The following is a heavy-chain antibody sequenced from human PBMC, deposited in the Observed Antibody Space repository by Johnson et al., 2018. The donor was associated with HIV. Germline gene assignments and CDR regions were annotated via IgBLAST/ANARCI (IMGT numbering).Heavy chain of an antibody. V-gene: IGHV3-20*04. CDR1: GFMFDDYA. CDR3: ARHAGGDFTYGLFQH. D-gene: IGHD3-10*01. Sequence: VQLVESGGGLERPGESMGLPCAGSGFMFDDYATCWVRQVPWNGLEWLAGIDGVGANAGYADSVKGRFTIFRDNAKNSLYIQMSGLREEDTALYYCARHAGGDFTYGLFQHWGRGTLVTVSS. J-gene: IGHJ1*01. CDR2: IDGVGANA.